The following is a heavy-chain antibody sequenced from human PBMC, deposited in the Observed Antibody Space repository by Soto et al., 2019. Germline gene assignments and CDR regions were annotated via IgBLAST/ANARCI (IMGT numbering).Heavy chain of an antibody. CDR2: ISYDGSNK. D-gene: IGHD2-21*02. J-gene: IGHJ4*02. CDR3: ARAWGDVYYFDY. V-gene: IGHV3-30-3*01. Sequence: GGSLRLSCAASGFTFSSYAMHWVRQAPGKGLEWVAVISYDGSNKYYADSVKGRFTISRDNSKNTLYLQMNSLRAEDTAVYYCARAWGDVYYFDYWGQGTLVTVSS. CDR1: GFTFSSYA.